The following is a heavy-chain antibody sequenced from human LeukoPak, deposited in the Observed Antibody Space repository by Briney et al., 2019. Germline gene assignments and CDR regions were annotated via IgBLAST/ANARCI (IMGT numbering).Heavy chain of an antibody. D-gene: IGHD3-3*01. Sequence: ASVKVSCKTSGYSENFYGITWVRQVAGQGLEWMGWISAQHGQTEYAPNSQDRVTMTTDTYTNTAYMELSSLRSEDTAVYYCATDSITIFGVVTHAFDIWGQGTMVTVSS. CDR2: ISAQHGQT. J-gene: IGHJ3*02. CDR1: GYSENFYG. CDR3: ATDSITIFGVVTHAFDI. V-gene: IGHV1-18*01.